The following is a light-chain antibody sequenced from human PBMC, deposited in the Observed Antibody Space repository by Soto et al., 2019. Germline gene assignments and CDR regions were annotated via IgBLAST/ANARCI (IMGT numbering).Light chain of an antibody. V-gene: IGKV3-20*01. CDR3: QQYGSSPQS. CDR2: GAS. J-gene: IGKJ2*03. CDR1: QSVSSSY. Sequence: EIVLTQSPGTLSLSPGERATLSCRASQSVSSSYLAWYQQKPGQAPRLLIYGASSRATGIPDRFSGSGSGTDFARTISRLEPEDCAVYYCQQYGSSPQSFGQGTKRESK.